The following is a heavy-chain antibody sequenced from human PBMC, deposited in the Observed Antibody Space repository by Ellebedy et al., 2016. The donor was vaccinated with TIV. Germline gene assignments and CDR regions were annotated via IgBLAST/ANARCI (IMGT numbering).Heavy chain of an antibody. CDR1: GFTFSDFG. CDR2: ISDDGNYK. D-gene: IGHD1/OR15-1a*01. Sequence: GESLKISCAASGFTFSDFGIHWVRPAPGKGLEWVTVISDDGNYKYYAKSVKDRFTISRDNSKNTVFLQMNSLTAEDAAINYCARDRPITGRTSWCFDFWGQGTLVTVSS. CDR3: ARDRPITGRTSWCFDF. V-gene: IGHV3-30*03. J-gene: IGHJ4*02.